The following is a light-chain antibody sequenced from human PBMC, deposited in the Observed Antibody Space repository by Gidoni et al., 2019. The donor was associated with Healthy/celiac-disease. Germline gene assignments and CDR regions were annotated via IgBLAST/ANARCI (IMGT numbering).Light chain of an antibody. V-gene: IGLV2-11*01. Sequence: QSALTQPRSVSGSPGQSFTISCTGTSSDVGGYNYVSWYQQHPGKAPKLMIYDVSKRPSGVPDRFSGSKSGNKASLTISGLQAEDEADYYCCSYAGSYVVFGGGTKLTVL. CDR1: SSDVGGYNY. CDR2: DVS. CDR3: CSYAGSYVV. J-gene: IGLJ2*01.